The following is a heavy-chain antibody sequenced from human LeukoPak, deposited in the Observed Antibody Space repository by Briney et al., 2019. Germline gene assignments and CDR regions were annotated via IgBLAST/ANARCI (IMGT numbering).Heavy chain of an antibody. CDR3: ARDDCGDTCYPGGY. J-gene: IGHJ4*02. CDR1: GYIFTKYV. Sequence: ASVKGSCKASGYIFTKYVVHWVRQAPGQRPDWMGWIKAGNGDTKYSQNFQDRLTITRDTSASTVYMELSSLTSEDTALYYCARDDCGDTCYPGGYWGQGTRVTVPS. D-gene: IGHD2-21*01. V-gene: IGHV1-3*01. CDR2: IKAGNGDT.